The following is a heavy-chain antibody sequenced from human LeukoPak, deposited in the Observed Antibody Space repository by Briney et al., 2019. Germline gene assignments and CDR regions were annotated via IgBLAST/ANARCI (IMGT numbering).Heavy chain of an antibody. CDR1: GGTFSSYA. D-gene: IGHD1-26*01. CDR3: AIRVGAAGGYFDY. CDR2: IIPIFGTA. Sequence: SVNVSCKASGGTFSSYAISWVRQAPGQGLEWMEGIIPIFGTANYAQKFQGRVTITADESTSTAYMELSSLRSEDTAVYYCAIRVGAAGGYFDYWGQGTLVTVSS. V-gene: IGHV1-69*01. J-gene: IGHJ4*02.